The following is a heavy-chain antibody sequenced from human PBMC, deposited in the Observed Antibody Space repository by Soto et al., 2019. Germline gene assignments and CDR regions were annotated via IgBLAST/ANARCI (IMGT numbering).Heavy chain of an antibody. Sequence: QVQLVQSGAEVKKPGSSVKVSCKASGGTFSSYAISWVRQAPGQGLEWMGGIIPIFGTANYAQKFQGRVTITADESTSTAYMELSSLRSEDTAVYYCARYLSYHYYYYYGMDVWGQGTTVTVSS. CDR3: ARYLSYHYYYYYGMDV. CDR2: IIPIFGTA. D-gene: IGHD1-26*01. V-gene: IGHV1-69*01. CDR1: GGTFSSYA. J-gene: IGHJ6*02.